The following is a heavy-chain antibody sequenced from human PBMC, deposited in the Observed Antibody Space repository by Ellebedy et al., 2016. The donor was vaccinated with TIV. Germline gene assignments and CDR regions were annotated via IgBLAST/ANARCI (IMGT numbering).Heavy chain of an antibody. CDR2: TYYSGST. J-gene: IGHJ4*02. D-gene: IGHD3-3*01. CDR1: GDSISGSSYF. CDR3: ARSAYSHFDY. Sequence: MPSETLSLTCTVSGDSISGSSYFWGWLRHPPGKGLEWIGRTYYSGSTYYNPSLNSRVTIPVDTSKNQFSLQLNSVTPEDTAVYYCARSAYSHFDYWGQGTLVTVSS. V-gene: IGHV4-39*01.